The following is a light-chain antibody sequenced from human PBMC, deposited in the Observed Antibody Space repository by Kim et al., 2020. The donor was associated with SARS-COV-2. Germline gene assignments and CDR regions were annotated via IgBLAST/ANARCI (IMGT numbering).Light chain of an antibody. CDR2: LQDSGSY. CDR3: QTWDSYVV. CDR1: SGHSTYM. V-gene: IGLV4-60*03. J-gene: IGLJ2*01. Sequence: GSSVKLTCTLSSGHSTYMIAWHQQQPGKAPRYWMSLQDSGSYDKGSGVSDRFSGSSSGADRYLTISNLQSEDEAEYYCQTWDSYVVFGGGTQLTVL.